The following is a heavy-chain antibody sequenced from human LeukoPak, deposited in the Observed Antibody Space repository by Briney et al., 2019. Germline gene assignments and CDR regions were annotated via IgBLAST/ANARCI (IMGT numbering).Heavy chain of an antibody. CDR3: ARDRFCGGACYFDY. Sequence: PGGSLRLSSAASGFTFSSYWMSWVRQAPGKGLEWVANIKQDGSEKYYVDSVKGRFTISRDNAKNSLYLQMNSLRAEDPAVYYCARDRFCGGACYFDYWAQGPLVPVSS. D-gene: IGHD2-21*02. CDR2: IKQDGSEK. CDR1: GFTFSSYW. J-gene: IGHJ4*02. V-gene: IGHV3-7*01.